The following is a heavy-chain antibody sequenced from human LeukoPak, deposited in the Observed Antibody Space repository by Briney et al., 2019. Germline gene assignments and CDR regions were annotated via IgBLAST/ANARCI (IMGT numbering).Heavy chain of an antibody. CDR2: IKQDGSKK. V-gene: IGHV3-7*01. Sequence: GGSLRLSCVASGFPFSSYWMTWVRQAPGKGLEWVANIKQDGSKKSYVDSVKGRFTISRDNAKNTLYLQMNSLRAEDTAVYYCARDAVDTANAVWGQGTTVTVSS. CDR1: GFPFSSYW. J-gene: IGHJ6*02. CDR3: ARDAVDTANAV. D-gene: IGHD5-18*01.